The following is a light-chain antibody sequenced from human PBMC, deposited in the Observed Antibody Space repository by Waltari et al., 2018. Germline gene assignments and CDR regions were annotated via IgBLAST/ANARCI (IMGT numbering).Light chain of an antibody. V-gene: IGKV2-30*02. CDR3: MQATQWPLT. Sequence: QSLVHSDGKTYLNWFQKRPCQSPRRLIYKVFNRDSGVPDRFSGSGSGTDFTLKISRVEAEDVGTYYCMQATQWPLTFGQGTKVEIK. CDR2: KVF. CDR1: QSLVHSDGKTY. J-gene: IGKJ1*01.